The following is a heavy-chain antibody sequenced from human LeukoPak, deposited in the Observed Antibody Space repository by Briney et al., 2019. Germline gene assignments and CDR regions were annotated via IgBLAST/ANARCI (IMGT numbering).Heavy chain of an antibody. D-gene: IGHD5-12*01. J-gene: IGHJ3*02. CDR1: GFTFSSYS. CDR2: ISSSSGYI. Sequence: PGGSLRLSCAASGFTFSSYSMNWVRQAPGKGLEWVSSISSSSGYIYYADSVKGRFTISRDNAKNSLYLQMNSLRAEDTAVYYCAKEMIYSGYDDDAFDIWGQGTMVTVSS. V-gene: IGHV3-21*01. CDR3: AKEMIYSGYDDDAFDI.